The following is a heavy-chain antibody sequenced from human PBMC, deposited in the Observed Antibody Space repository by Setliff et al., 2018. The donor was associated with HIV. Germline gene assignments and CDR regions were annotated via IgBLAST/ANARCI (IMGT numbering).Heavy chain of an antibody. CDR2: IGGSGDNT. V-gene: IGHV3-23*01. CDR3: AKLPHGGPLYYFDY. Sequence: GGSLRLSCAASGSTFRTYDMSWVRQAPGKGLEWVSTIGGSGDNTCYADSVKGRFTISRDNSKNTLYLQMNSLRAEDTAVYYCAKLPHGGPLYYFDYWGQGTLVTVSS. CDR1: GSTFRTYD. D-gene: IGHD2-15*01. J-gene: IGHJ4*02.